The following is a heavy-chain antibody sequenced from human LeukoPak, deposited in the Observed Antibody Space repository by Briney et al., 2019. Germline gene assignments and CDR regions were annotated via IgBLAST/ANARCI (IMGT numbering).Heavy chain of an antibody. Sequence: PSQTLSLTCTVSGASINSGDYYWTWIRHPPGKGLEWIGYIYNNGSTYYNPSLRSRVAISIDTSKNRFSLRLDSVTAADTAVYFCATTARHCSEYWGQGTLVTVSS. V-gene: IGHV4-30-4*08. CDR2: IYNNGST. J-gene: IGHJ4*02. CDR1: GASINSGDYY. D-gene: IGHD6-6*01. CDR3: ATTARHCSEY.